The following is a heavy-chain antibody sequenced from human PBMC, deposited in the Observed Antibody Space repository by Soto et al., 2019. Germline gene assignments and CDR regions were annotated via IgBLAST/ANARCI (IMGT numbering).Heavy chain of an antibody. J-gene: IGHJ6*02. CDR3: ARDGPTGEPAMVSQYYYGLDV. CDR1: GDSFISYA. D-gene: IGHD5-18*01. Sequence: QVQLVQSGAEVRKPGSSVKVSCKVSGDSFISYAISWVRQAPGQGLEWMGGIIPIFGRGNYAQRFQGRVAIPGDEATSTVHRGRTGLRAEDTAVYYCARDGPTGEPAMVSQYYYGLDVWGQGTTVTVSS. CDR2: IIPIFGRG. V-gene: IGHV1-69*12.